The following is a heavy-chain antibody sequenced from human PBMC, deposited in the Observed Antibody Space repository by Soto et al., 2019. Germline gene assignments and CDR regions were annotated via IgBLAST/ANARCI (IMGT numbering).Heavy chain of an antibody. V-gene: IGHV4-4*07. CDR3: AARYRGVLGH. CDR2: IYTSGST. CDR1: GGSISSYY. Sequence: LTCTVSGGSISSYYWSWIRQPAGKGLEWIGRIYTSGSTNYNPSLKSRVTMSVDTSTSTAYMELRSLRSDDTAVYYCAARYRGVLGHWGQGTLVTVSS. D-gene: IGHD3-10*01. J-gene: IGHJ4*02.